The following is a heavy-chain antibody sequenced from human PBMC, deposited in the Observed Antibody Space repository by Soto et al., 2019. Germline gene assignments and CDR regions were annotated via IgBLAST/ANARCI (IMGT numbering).Heavy chain of an antibody. V-gene: IGHV1-2*04. Sequence: SGCTFTVYYIPWVRLRQAPGQGLEWMGWINPNSGGTNYAQKFQDWVTMTRDTSISTAYLELSSLRSDDTAVYYCARPSPYFFYGMD. J-gene: IGHJ6*01. CDR3: ARPSPYFFYGMD. CDR2: INPNSGGT. D-gene: IGHD2-2*01. CDR1: GCTFTVYY.